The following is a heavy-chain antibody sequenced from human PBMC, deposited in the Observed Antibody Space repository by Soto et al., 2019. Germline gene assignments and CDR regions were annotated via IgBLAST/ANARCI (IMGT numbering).Heavy chain of an antibody. D-gene: IGHD3-16*01. CDR3: AGGWGAGDCGDGG. Sequence: QVQLVESGGGLVKPGGSLRLSCAASGFTFSDYYMSWIRQAPGKGLEWVSYISSSSSYTNYADSVKGRFTISRDNAKNSRYVQMNGRRAGDTAVYYGAGGWGAGDCGDGGGGQGTLVTVSS. CDR2: ISSSSSYT. J-gene: IGHJ4*02. CDR1: GFTFSDYY. V-gene: IGHV3-11*05.